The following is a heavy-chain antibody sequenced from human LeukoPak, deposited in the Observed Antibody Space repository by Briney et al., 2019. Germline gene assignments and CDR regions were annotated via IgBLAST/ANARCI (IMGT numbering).Heavy chain of an antibody. Sequence: GASVKVSCKASGGTFSNYAISWVRQAPGQGLEWMGGIIPIFGTANYAQKFQGRVTITADESTSTAYMELSSLRSEDTAVYYCARFYCGGDCSYYYMDVWGKGTTVTVSS. CDR3: ARFYCGGDCSYYYMDV. V-gene: IGHV1-69*13. CDR1: GGTFSNYA. J-gene: IGHJ6*03. D-gene: IGHD2-21*01. CDR2: IIPIFGTA.